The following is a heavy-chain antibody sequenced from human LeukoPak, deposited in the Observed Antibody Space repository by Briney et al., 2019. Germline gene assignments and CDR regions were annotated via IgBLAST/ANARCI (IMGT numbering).Heavy chain of an antibody. CDR3: ARERTGYSSSWSHYYYYGMDV. V-gene: IGHV3-21*01. J-gene: IGHJ6*02. D-gene: IGHD6-13*01. CDR2: ISSGSSYI. Sequence: GGSLRLSCAASGFTFSSYSMNWVRQAPGKGLEWVSSISSGSSYIYYADSVKGRFTISRDNAKNSLYLQMNSLRAEDTAVYYCARERTGYSSSWSHYYYYGMDVWGQGTTVTVSS. CDR1: GFTFSSYS.